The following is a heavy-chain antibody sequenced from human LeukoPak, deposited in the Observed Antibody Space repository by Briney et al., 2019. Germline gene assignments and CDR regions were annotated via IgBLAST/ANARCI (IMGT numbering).Heavy chain of an antibody. CDR2: MSGSGGRT. J-gene: IGHJ4*02. Sequence: GGSLRLSCAASGFTFRSYAMNWVRQAPGKGLEWVSTMSGSGGRTYYADSVKGRFTISRDNSKNTLYLQMNSLRAEDTAVYFCAKGSYYDSSGYLYFDYWGQGTLVTVSS. V-gene: IGHV3-23*01. CDR3: AKGSYYDSSGYLYFDY. CDR1: GFTFRSYA. D-gene: IGHD3-22*01.